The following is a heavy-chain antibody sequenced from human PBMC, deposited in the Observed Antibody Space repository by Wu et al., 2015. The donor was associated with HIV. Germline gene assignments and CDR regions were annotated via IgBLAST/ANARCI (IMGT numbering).Heavy chain of an antibody. CDR1: GYSFTGYY. V-gene: IGHV1-2*02. CDR3: ARNVEN. J-gene: IGHJ4*02. D-gene: IGHD1-1*01. Sequence: QVQLVQSGAEVKKPGASVKVSCKTSGYSFTGYYMHWVRQAPGQGLEWMGWINPNSGGTNHAQKFQGRVTMTRDTSINTAYMDLAGLTSDDTAVYYCARNVENWGQGTLITVSS. CDR2: INPNSGGT.